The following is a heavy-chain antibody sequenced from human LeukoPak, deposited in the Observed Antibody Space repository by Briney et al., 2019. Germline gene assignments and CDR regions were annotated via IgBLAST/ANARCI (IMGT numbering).Heavy chain of an antibody. CDR2: IIPIFGTA. Sequence: GASVKVSCKASGGTFISYAISWVRQAPGQGLEWMGGIIPIFGTANYAQKFQGRVTITADESTSTAYLELSSLRSEDTAVYYCARDRIVVVMGSLGYWGQGTLVTVSS. J-gene: IGHJ4*02. V-gene: IGHV1-69*13. CDR1: GGTFISYA. D-gene: IGHD2-15*01. CDR3: ARDRIVVVMGSLGY.